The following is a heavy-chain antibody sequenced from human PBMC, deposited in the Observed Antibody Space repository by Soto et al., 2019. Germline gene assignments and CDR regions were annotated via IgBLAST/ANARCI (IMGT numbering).Heavy chain of an antibody. CDR2: TYYRSKWYN. Sequence: PSQTLSLTCAISGDSVSSNSAAWNWIRQSPSRGLEWLGRTYYRSKWYNDYAVSVKSRITINPDTSKNQFSLQLNSVTPEDTAVYYFEKDFFSGGGYCSGGSCYSGHYYYYGMDVWGQGTTVTVSS. J-gene: IGHJ6*02. CDR3: EKDFFSGGGYCSGGSCYSGHYYYYGMDV. D-gene: IGHD2-15*01. V-gene: IGHV6-1*01. CDR1: GDSVSSNSAA.